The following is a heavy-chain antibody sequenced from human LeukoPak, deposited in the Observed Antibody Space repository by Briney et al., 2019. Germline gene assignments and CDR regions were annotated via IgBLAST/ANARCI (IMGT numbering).Heavy chain of an antibody. Sequence: SETLSLTCTVSGGSINSGSYYWNWIRQPAGKGLEWIGRIYTSGSTNYNPSLKSRVTISVDTSKNQFSLKLSSVTAADTAVYYCARYNYDFWSGYSKWFDPWGQGTLVTVSS. D-gene: IGHD3-3*01. CDR1: GGSINSGSYY. CDR2: IYTSGST. J-gene: IGHJ5*02. V-gene: IGHV4-61*02. CDR3: ARYNYDFWSGYSKWFDP.